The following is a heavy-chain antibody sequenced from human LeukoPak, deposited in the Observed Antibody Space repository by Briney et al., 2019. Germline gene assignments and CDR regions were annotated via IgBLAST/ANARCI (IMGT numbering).Heavy chain of an antibody. CDR2: ISASGGGT. CDR1: GFTFNIYA. J-gene: IGHJ4*02. CDR3: AKDKYHDSSGTFDY. Sequence: GGSLSLSCAVSGFTFNIYAMSWVRQAPGKGLEWVSRISASGGGTFYAGSVEGRFIISRDNSKNTLSLQMNSLRAEDTAIYYCAKDKYHDSSGTFDYWGQGTLVTVSS. D-gene: IGHD3-22*01. V-gene: IGHV3-23*01.